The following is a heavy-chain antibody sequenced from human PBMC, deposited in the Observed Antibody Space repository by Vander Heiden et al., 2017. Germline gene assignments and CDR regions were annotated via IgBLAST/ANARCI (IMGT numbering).Heavy chain of an antibody. Sequence: EVQLLGSGGGLVRPGRYLSLSCAASAFSLSSYAMSWVRQAPGKGLEWVSSISNGGAGTYYADSVKGRFTISRDNSKNTLFLQMNSLRAEDTAVYYCAKSLGSSAYSPSFDYWGQGTLVTVSS. CDR3: AKSLGSSAYSPSFDY. V-gene: IGHV3-23*01. J-gene: IGHJ4*02. D-gene: IGHD3-16*01. CDR2: ISNGGAGT. CDR1: AFSLSSYA.